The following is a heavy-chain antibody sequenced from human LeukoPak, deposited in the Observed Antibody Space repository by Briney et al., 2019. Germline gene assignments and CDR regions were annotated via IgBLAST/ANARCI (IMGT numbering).Heavy chain of an antibody. J-gene: IGHJ4*02. V-gene: IGHV3-33*01. CDR2: IWYDGSNK. D-gene: IGHD6-19*01. CDR3: ARDLGPAPGISVGGSGFGY. CDR1: GFTFSSYG. Sequence: GGFLRLSCAASGFTFSSYGMHWVRQAPGKGLEWVAVIWYDGSNKYYADSVKGRFTISRDNSKNTLYLQMNSLRAEDTAVYYCARDLGPAPGISVGGSGFGYWGQGTLVTVSS.